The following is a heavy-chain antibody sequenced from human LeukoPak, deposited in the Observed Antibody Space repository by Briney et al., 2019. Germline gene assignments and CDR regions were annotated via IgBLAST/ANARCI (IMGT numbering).Heavy chain of an antibody. V-gene: IGHV3-30-3*01. CDR3: AKTAES. CDR1: GFTFSSYA. Sequence: GRSLRLSCAASGFTFSSYAMHWVRQAPGKGLEWVAVISYDGSNKYYADSVKGRFTISRDNSKNTLYLQMSSLRAEDTAVYYCAKTAESWGQGTMVTVSS. D-gene: IGHD1-14*01. CDR2: ISYDGSNK. J-gene: IGHJ3*01.